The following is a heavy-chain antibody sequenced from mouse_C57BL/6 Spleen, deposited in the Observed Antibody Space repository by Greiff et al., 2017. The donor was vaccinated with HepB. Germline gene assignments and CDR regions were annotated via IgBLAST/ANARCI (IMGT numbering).Heavy chain of an antibody. Sequence: VKLQQPGAELVKPGASVKLSCKASGYTFTSYWMHWVKQRPGQGLEWIGMIHPNSGSTNYNEKFKSKATLTVDKSSSTAYMQLSSLTSEDSAVYYCARPGDAGFDYWGQGTTLTVSS. CDR1: GYTFTSYW. CDR2: IHPNSGST. CDR3: ARPGDAGFDY. V-gene: IGHV1-64*01. J-gene: IGHJ2*01. D-gene: IGHD3-3*01.